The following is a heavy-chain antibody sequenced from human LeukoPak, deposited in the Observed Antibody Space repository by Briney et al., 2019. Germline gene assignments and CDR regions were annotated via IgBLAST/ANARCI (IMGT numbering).Heavy chain of an antibody. V-gene: IGHV4-34*01. CDR1: CGSFSGYY. D-gene: IGHD1-26*01. CDR3: ARVFYSGVDY. CDR2: INHSGST. J-gene: IGHJ4*02. Sequence: PSETLSLTCAVYCGSFSGYYWSWIRQPPGKGLEWIGEINHSGSTNYNPSLKSRVTISVDTSKNQFSLKLSSVTAADTAVYYCARVFYSGVDYWGQGTLVTVSS.